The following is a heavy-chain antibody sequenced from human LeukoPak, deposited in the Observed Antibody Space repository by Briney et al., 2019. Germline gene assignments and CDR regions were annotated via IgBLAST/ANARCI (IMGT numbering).Heavy chain of an antibody. CDR2: IKQCESEK. J-gene: IGHJ4*02. D-gene: IGHD2-15*01. CDR1: GFTFRNYW. CDR3: ATPVGGVWSFDY. V-gene: IGHV3-7*01. Sequence: GRSLRPSRAASGFTFRNYWITWVRQAPGKGLEWVANIKQCESEKCYVVSVNGRFTVSRDNSKTPVYLQLNSLRAEDTAMYYCATPVGGVWSFDYWGQGTLVTVSS.